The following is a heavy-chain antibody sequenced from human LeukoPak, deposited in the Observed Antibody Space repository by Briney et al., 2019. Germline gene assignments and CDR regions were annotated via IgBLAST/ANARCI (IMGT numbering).Heavy chain of an antibody. CDR2: IIPIFGTA. D-gene: IGHD2-2*01. Sequence: GASVKVSCKASGGTFSSYAISWVRQAPGQGLEWMGGIIPIFGTANHAQKFQGRVTITADKSTSTAYMELSSLRSEDTAVYYCARQDIVVVPAAVGYFDLWGRGTLVTVSS. CDR3: ARQDIVVVPAAVGYFDL. CDR1: GGTFSSYA. J-gene: IGHJ2*01. V-gene: IGHV1-69*06.